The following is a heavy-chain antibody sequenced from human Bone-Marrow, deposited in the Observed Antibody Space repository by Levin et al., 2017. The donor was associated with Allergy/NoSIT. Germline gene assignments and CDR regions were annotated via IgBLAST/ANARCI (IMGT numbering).Heavy chain of an antibody. D-gene: IGHD3-22*01. CDR2: IKGRSDGAST. Sequence: PGGSLRLSCAASGFIFSNAWMNWVRQAPGKGLEWVGRIKGRSDGASTDYVALAKGRFTISRDDSTNTLYLQMNSLRTEDTAVYYCTTDIPLVYHDGVGFDFWGQGALVTVSS. CDR1: GFIFSNAW. J-gene: IGHJ4*02. V-gene: IGHV3-15*07. CDR3: TTDIPLVYHDGVGFDF.